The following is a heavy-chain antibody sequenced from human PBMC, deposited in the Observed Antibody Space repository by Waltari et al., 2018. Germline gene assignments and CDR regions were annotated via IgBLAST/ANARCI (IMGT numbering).Heavy chain of an antibody. CDR2: IIPILVLA. J-gene: IGHJ6*03. Sequence: QVQLVQSGAEVKKPGSSVKVSCKASGGTFSRYAMSWVRQAPGQGLEWMGGIIPILVLATYAQKFQARVTITSDESTTTAYMELSSLRSDDTAVYYFTVHVGSHAISLEDYFYYYYMDVWGKGTTVTVSS. CDR1: GGTFSRYA. CDR3: TVHVGSHAISLEDYFYYYYMDV. D-gene: IGHD2-8*01. V-gene: IGHV1-69*04.